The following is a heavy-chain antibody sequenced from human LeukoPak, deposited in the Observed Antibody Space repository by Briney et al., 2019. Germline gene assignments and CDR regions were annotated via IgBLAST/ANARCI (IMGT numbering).Heavy chain of an antibody. D-gene: IGHD6-13*01. CDR1: GYSISSGYH. J-gene: IGHJ4*02. CDR3: ARGYSSSCLDY. Sequence: PSETLSLTCTVSGYSISSGYHWGWIRQPPGKGLEWIGSIYHSGSTYYNPSLKSRVTISVDTSKNQFSLKLSSVTAADTAVYYCARGYSSSCLDYWGQGTLVTVSS. CDR2: IYHSGST. V-gene: IGHV4-38-2*02.